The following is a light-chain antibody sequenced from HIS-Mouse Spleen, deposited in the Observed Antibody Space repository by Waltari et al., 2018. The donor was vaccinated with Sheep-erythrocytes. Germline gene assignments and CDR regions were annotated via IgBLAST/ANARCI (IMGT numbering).Light chain of an antibody. J-gene: IGLJ3*02. V-gene: IGLV2-8*01. CDR2: EVS. CDR1: RMHVGAYNY. Sequence: QSALTQPPSASGSPGQSVTLSCTGTRMHVGAYNYVSWYPQHPAKAPNLMIYEVSKRPSGVPDRFSGSKSGNTASLTVSGLQAEDEADYYCSSYAGSNNWVFGGGTKLTVL. CDR3: SSYAGSNNWV.